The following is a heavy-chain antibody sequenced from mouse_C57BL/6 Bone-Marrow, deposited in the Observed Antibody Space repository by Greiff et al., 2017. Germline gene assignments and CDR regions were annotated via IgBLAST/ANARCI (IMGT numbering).Heavy chain of an antibody. J-gene: IGHJ3*01. Sequence: VQLQQSGPELMKPGASVKIPCKASGYTFTDYNMDWVKQSHGKSLEWIGDINPNNGGTIYNQKFKGKATLTVDKSSSTAYMELRSLTSEDTAVYYCARPLYDYDGGPWFAYWGQGTLVTVSA. CDR2: INPNNGGT. CDR1: GYTFTDYN. V-gene: IGHV1-18*01. D-gene: IGHD2-4*01. CDR3: ARPLYDYDGGPWFAY.